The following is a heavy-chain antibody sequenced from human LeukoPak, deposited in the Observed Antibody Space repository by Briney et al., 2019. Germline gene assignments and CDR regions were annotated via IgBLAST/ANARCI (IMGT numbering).Heavy chain of an antibody. CDR2: ISSSSSYI. D-gene: IGHD2-2*01. CDR1: EFTFSSYS. J-gene: IGHJ4*02. CDR3: VRDGRGYCGSTSCRPFDS. Sequence: GGSLRLSCATSEFTFSSYSMNWVRQAPGKGLEWVSSISSSSSYIYYADSVKGRFTISRDNAKNSLFLQMNSLRVEDTAVYYCVRDGRGYCGSTSCRPFDSWGRGTQVTVSS. V-gene: IGHV3-21*06.